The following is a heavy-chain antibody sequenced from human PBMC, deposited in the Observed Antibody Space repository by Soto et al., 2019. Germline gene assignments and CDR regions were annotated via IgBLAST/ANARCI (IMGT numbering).Heavy chain of an antibody. CDR1: GGSASSGRFY. CDR3: ARVQLGCSSSHRFDF. CDR2: IYDNRTF. V-gene: IGHV4-61*01. D-gene: IGHD6-6*01. Sequence: PSETLALTCTVSGGSASSGRFYCSWIRQPPGKGLEWMGVIYDNRTFNYNASLKRRVAISVDTSKHQFSLKLSSVTGADTAVYYCARVQLGCSSSHRFDFWGHGARDPV. J-gene: IGHJ4*01.